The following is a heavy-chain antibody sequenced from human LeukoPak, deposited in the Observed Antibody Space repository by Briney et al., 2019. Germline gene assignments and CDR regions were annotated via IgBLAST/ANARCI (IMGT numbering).Heavy chain of an antibody. D-gene: IGHD3-10*01. J-gene: IGHJ5*02. CDR1: GFTFSSYW. CDR3: ASFGRYNWFDP. Sequence: GGSLRLSCAASGFTFSSYWMHWVRRAPGKGLVWVSRINSDGSSTSYADSVKGRFTISRDNAKNTLYLQMNSLRAEDTAVYYCASFGRYNWFDPWGQGTLVTVSS. CDR2: INSDGSST. V-gene: IGHV3-74*01.